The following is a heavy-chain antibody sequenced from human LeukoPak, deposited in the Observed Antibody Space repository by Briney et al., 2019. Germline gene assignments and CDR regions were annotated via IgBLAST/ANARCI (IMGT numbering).Heavy chain of an antibody. CDR1: GFTFSSYA. D-gene: IGHD5-18*01. V-gene: IGHV3-23*01. CDR3: ARGWMQLAY. J-gene: IGHJ4*02. CDR2: SSGSGGTT. Sequence: GGSLRLSCAASGFTFSSYAMSWVRQAPGKGLEWVSGSSGSGGTTDYADSGKGRFTISRDNSKNTLYLQMNSLRAEDTAVYYCARGWMQLAYWGQGTLVTVSS.